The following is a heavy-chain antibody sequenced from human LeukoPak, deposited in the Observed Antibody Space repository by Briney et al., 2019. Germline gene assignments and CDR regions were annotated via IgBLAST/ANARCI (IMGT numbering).Heavy chain of an antibody. V-gene: IGHV3-9*01. J-gene: IGHJ6*02. D-gene: IGHD6-13*01. CDR1: GFTLDDYA. Sequence: PGGSLRLSCAASGFTLDDYAMHWVRQAPGKGLEWVSGISWNSGSIGYADSVKGRFTISRDNAKNSLYLQMNSLRAEDTALYYCAKDTATGIAAAGFRDGMDVWGQGTTVTVSS. CDR2: ISWNSGSI. CDR3: AKDTATGIAAAGFRDGMDV.